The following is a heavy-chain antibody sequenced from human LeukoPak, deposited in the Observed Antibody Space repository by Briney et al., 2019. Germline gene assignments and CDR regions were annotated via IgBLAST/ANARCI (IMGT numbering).Heavy chain of an antibody. Sequence: ASATVSCKTSGYTFSRHGITWVRQAPGQGLEWMGWVSGYNGNTNYAQNVQGRVTMTTDTSTNTAYMELRSLRSDDTAVYYCAKDIHPGLDSGASCCFDYWGQGTPVTVSS. CDR2: VSGYNGNT. J-gene: IGHJ4*02. CDR3: AKDIHPGLDSGASCCFDY. CDR1: GYTFSRHG. V-gene: IGHV1-18*01. D-gene: IGHD3-22*01.